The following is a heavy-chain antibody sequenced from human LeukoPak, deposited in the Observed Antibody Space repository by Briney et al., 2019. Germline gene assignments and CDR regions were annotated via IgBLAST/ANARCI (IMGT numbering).Heavy chain of an antibody. CDR1: GGSFSGYY. CDR3: ARKARAYCSSTSCLGDAFDI. V-gene: IGHV4-34*01. J-gene: IGHJ3*02. Sequence: SETLSLTCAVYGGSFSGYYWSWIRQPPGKGLEWIGEINHSGSTNYNPSLKSRVTISVDTSKNQFSLKLSSVTAADTAVYYCARKARAYCSSTSCLGDAFDIWGQGTMVTVSS. D-gene: IGHD2-2*01. CDR2: INHSGST.